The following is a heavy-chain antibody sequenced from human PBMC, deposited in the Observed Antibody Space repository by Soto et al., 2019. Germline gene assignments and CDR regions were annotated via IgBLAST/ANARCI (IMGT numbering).Heavy chain of an antibody. CDR1: GFTFSSYA. CDR3: ARDGGY. D-gene: IGHD3-3*01. CDR2: ISYDGSNK. V-gene: IGHV3-30-3*01. J-gene: IGHJ4*02. Sequence: QVQLVESGGSVVQPGRSLRLSCAASGFTFSSYAMHWVRQAPGKGLEWVTVISYDGSNKFYADSVKGRFTISRDNSKNTLYLQMNSLRAEDTAVYYCARDGGYWGQGTLVTVSS.